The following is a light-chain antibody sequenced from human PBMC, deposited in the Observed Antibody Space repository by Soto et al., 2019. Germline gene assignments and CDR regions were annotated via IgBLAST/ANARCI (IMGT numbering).Light chain of an antibody. CDR2: DVS. CDR1: SGDVGGYNF. J-gene: IGLJ3*02. CDR3: CSYGGSYTWV. V-gene: IGLV2-11*01. Sequence: QSALTQPRSVSGSPGQSVTISCTGASGDVGGYNFVSWYQQHPGKAPTLMIFDVSQRPSGVPDRFSDSKSGNTASLTISGLQAEDEADYYCCSYGGSYTWVFGGGTKVTVL.